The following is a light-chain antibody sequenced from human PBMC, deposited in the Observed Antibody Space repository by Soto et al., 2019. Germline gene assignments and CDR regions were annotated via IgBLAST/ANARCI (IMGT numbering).Light chain of an antibody. CDR1: SSNIGAGYD. CDR3: QSYDSSLSGYV. J-gene: IGLJ1*01. V-gene: IGLV1-40*01. Sequence: QSVLTQPPSVSGAPGQRVTISCTGSSSNIGAGYDVHWYQQFPGTAPKLLIYHNSNRPSGVPDRFSGSKSGTSASLAITGLQAEDEADYYSQSYDSSLSGYVFATGTKLTVL. CDR2: HNS.